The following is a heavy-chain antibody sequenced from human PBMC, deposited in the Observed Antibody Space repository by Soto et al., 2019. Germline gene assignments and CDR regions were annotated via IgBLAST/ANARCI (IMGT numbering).Heavy chain of an antibody. CDR2: IYYSGST. J-gene: IGHJ4*02. CDR3: ARTPPYDFWSGYYTPLDY. Sequence: SETLSLTCTVSGGSISSSSYYWGWIRQPPGKGLEWIGSIYYSGSTYYNPSLKSRVTISVDTSKNQFSLKLSSVTAADTAVYYCARTPPYDFWSGYYTPLDYWGQGTLVTVSS. CDR1: GGSISSSSYY. V-gene: IGHV4-39*01. D-gene: IGHD3-3*01.